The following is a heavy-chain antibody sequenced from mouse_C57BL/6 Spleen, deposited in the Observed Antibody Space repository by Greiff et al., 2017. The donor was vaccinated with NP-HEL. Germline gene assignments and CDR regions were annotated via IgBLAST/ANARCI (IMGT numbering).Heavy chain of an antibody. CDR2: IRSKSSNYAT. Sequence: EVHLVESGGGLVQPKGSLKLSCAASGFTFNTYAMHWVRQAPGKGLEWVARIRSKSSNYATYYADSVKDRFTISRDDSQSMLYLQMNNLKTEDTAMYYCVRDPIYYGNYDSPVYAMDYWGLGTSVTVSS. V-gene: IGHV10-3*01. CDR3: VRDPIYYGNYDSPVYAMDY. J-gene: IGHJ4*01. D-gene: IGHD2-1*01. CDR1: GFTFNTYA.